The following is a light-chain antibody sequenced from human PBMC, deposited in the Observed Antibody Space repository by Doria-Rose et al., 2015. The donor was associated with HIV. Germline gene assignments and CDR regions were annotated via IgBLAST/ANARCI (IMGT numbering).Light chain of an antibody. CDR2: GNS. J-gene: IGLJ3*02. V-gene: IGLV1-40*02. CDR1: NSNIGAGYD. CDR3: QSYDNSLSGCVM. Sequence: QSVVTQPPSVSGAPGQRVTISCTGSNSNIGAGYDVHWYQQLPGTVPKLLIYGNSNRPSAVRDRFSGSKSGTSASLAITGLQAVDEADYYCQSYDNSLSGCVMCGGGTKRTVL.